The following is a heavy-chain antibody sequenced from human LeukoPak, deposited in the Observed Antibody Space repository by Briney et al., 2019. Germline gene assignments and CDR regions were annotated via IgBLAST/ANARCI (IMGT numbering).Heavy chain of an antibody. V-gene: IGHV3-74*01. CDR2: INSDGSST. CDR3: GRDGGNRWFDF. CDR1: GFTFSTYW. Sequence: GGSLRLSCAASGFTFSTYWMHWVRQAPGKGLVWVSRINSDGSSTDYTDSVKGRFTLSRDNAKNTLYLQMSSLRVDDTAVYYCGRDGGNRWFDFWGQGTLVTVSS. J-gene: IGHJ4*02. D-gene: IGHD2-15*01.